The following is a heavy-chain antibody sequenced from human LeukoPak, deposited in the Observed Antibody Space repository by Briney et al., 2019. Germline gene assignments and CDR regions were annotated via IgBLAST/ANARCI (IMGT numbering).Heavy chain of an antibody. V-gene: IGHV1-18*01. CDR1: GYTFTSYG. J-gene: IGHJ5*02. Sequence: ASVKVSCKASGYTFTSYGISWVRQAPGQGLEWMGWISAYNGNTNYAQKLQGRVTMTKDTSTSTAYMELRSLRSDDTAVYYCARAVSAGDWFDPWGQGTLVTVSS. CDR2: ISAYNGNT. CDR3: ARAVSAGDWFDP. D-gene: IGHD3-10*01.